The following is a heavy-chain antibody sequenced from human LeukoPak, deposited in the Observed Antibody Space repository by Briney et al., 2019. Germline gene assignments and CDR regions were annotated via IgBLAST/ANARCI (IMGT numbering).Heavy chain of an antibody. Sequence: PGASLRLSCSTSGFTFSSYAMSWVRQAPGKGLEWVSAIIGSGGSTYYADYVKRRFTISRDNSKNTLYLQMNSLRAEDTAVYYCAKEAYYYDSSGYYYANAFDIWGQGTMVTVSS. J-gene: IGHJ3*02. D-gene: IGHD3-22*01. CDR1: GFTFSSYA. CDR2: IIGSGGST. CDR3: AKEAYYYDSSGYYYANAFDI. V-gene: IGHV3-23*01.